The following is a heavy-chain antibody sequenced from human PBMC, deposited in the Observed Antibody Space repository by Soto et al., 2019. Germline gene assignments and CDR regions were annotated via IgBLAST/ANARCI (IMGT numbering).Heavy chain of an antibody. Sequence: EVQLLESGGGLEQPGGSLRLSCAASGFSISTYGMSWVRQAPGKGLEWVAGIRGSGGTTYYADSVKGRFTISRDNSKNTLYLQMNSLRVADTAIDYCAKTTRGVAGRGDDWGQGTLVTVSS. CDR3: AKTTRGVAGRGDD. V-gene: IGHV3-23*01. CDR1: GFSISTYG. D-gene: IGHD6-19*01. CDR2: IRGSGGTT. J-gene: IGHJ4*02.